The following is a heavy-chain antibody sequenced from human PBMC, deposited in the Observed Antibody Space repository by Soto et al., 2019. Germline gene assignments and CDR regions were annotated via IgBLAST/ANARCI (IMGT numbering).Heavy chain of an antibody. J-gene: IGHJ4*02. CDR1: GFTFSSYA. Sequence: PGGSLRLSCSASGFTFSSYAMHWVRQAPGKGLEYVSAISSNGGSTYYADSVKGRFTISRDNSKNTLYLQMSSLRAEDTAVYYCVNSLSVGATFSDYWGQGTLVTVSS. CDR3: VNSLSVGATFSDY. V-gene: IGHV3-64D*06. CDR2: ISSNGGST. D-gene: IGHD1-26*01.